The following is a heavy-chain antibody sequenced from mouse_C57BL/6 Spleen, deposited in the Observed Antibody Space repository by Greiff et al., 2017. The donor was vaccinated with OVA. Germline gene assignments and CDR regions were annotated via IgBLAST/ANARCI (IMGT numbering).Heavy chain of an antibody. V-gene: IGHV5-12*01. D-gene: IGHD4-1*01. CDR1: GFTFSDYY. Sequence: EVQVVESGGGLVQPGGSLKLSCAASGFTFSDYYMYWVRQTPEKRLEWVAYISNGGGSTYYPDTVKGRFTISRDNAKNTLYLQMSRLKSEDTAMYYCARQDWDVWFAYWGQGTLVTVSA. CDR3: ARQDWDVWFAY. J-gene: IGHJ3*01. CDR2: ISNGGGST.